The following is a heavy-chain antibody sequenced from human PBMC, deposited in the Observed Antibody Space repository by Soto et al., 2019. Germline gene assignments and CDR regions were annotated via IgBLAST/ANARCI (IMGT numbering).Heavy chain of an antibody. J-gene: IGHJ5*02. CDR3: ARHSYGSSTHP. CDR1: GGSISNYY. CDR2: IYYSGST. Sequence: PSETLSLTCNVSGGSISNYYWSWIRQPPGKGLEWIGNIYYSGSTNYNPSLKSRVTISVDTSKNQFSLKLSSVTAADTAVYYCARHSYGSSTHPWGQGTLVTVS. V-gene: IGHV4-59*08. D-gene: IGHD3-10*01.